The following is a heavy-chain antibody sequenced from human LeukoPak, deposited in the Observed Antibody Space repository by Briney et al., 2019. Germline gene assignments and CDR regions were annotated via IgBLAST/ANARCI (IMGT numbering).Heavy chain of an antibody. CDR2: TYYRSKWYN. CDR3: ARDRLDPYSSSWSLDY. V-gene: IGHV6-1*01. D-gene: IGHD6-13*01. CDR1: GDSVSSNSAA. J-gene: IGHJ4*02. Sequence: SQTLSLTCAIYGDSVSSNSAAWNWIRQSPSRGLEWLGRTYYRSKWYNDYAVSVKSRITINPDTSKNQFSLQLNSVTPEDTAVYYCARDRLDPYSSSWSLDYWGQGTLVTVSS.